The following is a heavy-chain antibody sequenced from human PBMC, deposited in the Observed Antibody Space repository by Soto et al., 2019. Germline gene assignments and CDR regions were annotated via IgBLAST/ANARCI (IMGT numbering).Heavy chain of an antibody. V-gene: IGHV1-3*04. CDR1: GYTFTSYA. Sequence: QVQLVQSGAEVKKPGASVKVSCKTSGYTFTSYAMHWVRQAPGQRLEWMGWINTGNGNTRFSQNFQGRVTITRDTSASTDYMELSSLRSEDTAVYYCARDPGGSSWYGAYWGQGTLVTVSS. D-gene: IGHD6-13*01. J-gene: IGHJ4*02. CDR3: ARDPGGSSWYGAY. CDR2: INTGNGNT.